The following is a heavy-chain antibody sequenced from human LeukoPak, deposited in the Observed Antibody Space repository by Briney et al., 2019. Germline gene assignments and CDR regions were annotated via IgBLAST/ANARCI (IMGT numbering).Heavy chain of an antibody. D-gene: IGHD3-22*01. CDR3: ARLVVVTDAFDI. CDR2: IYHSGST. J-gene: IGHJ3*02. CDR1: GGSISSGGYS. V-gene: IGHV4-30-2*01. Sequence: KASETLSLTCTVSGGSISSGGYSWSWIRQPPGKGLEWIGYIYHSGSTYYNPSLKSRVTISVDRSKNQFSLKLSSVTAADTAVYYCARLVVVTDAFDIWGQGTMVTVSS.